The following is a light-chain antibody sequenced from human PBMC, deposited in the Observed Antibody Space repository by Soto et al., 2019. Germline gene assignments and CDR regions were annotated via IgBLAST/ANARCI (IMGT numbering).Light chain of an antibody. J-gene: IGLJ3*02. CDR1: SSDVGGYNY. Sequence: QSALTQPASVSGSPGQSITISCTGTSSDVGGYNYVSWYQQHPGKDPKLIIYEVSDRPSGVSNRFAGSKAGTTASLTISGLQAEDEADYYCSSYTSSSTLVFGGGTKLTVL. CDR3: SSYTSSSTLV. CDR2: EVS. V-gene: IGLV2-14*01.